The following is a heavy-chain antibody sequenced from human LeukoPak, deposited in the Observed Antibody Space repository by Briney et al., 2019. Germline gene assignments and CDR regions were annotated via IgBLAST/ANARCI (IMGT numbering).Heavy chain of an antibody. CDR1: GFTFSSYS. V-gene: IGHV3-30*01. D-gene: IGHD3-3*01. J-gene: IGHJ4*02. CDR3: ARESWSGYYRTAFDY. Sequence: GGSLRLSCVASGFTFSSYSMHWVRQAPGKGLEWVAVISYDGSNKYYADSVKGRFTISRDNSKNTLYLQMNSLRAEDTAVYYCARESWSGYYRTAFDYWGQGTLVTVSS. CDR2: ISYDGSNK.